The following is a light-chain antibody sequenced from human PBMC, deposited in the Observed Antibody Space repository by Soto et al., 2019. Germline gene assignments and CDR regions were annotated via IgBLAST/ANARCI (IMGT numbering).Light chain of an antibody. Sequence: EIVWTQSPGTLSLSPGERATLSCRASQTVSSNSLAWYQQKPGQTPRLLISAASSRATGIPDRFSGCGSGTEFTITIRRLEPEDFAVYYCQHYSPPPWSFGQGTKVEI. J-gene: IGKJ1*01. CDR2: AAS. CDR3: QHYSPPPWS. CDR1: QTVSSNS. V-gene: IGKV3-20*01.